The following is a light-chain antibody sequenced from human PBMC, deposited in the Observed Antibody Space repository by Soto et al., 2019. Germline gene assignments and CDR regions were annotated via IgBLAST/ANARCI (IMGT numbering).Light chain of an antibody. CDR1: QSICSW. J-gene: IGKJ2*01. Sequence: DIQMTQSPSTLSASVGDRVTITCRASQSICSWLAWYQQKPEKAPKLLIFDACSLYSGVPSRFSGSGSGTEFTLNISSLQPDDSATYYCQQYNIYSYTFGQGTKLEIK. CDR3: QQYNIYSYT. CDR2: DAC. V-gene: IGKV1-5*01.